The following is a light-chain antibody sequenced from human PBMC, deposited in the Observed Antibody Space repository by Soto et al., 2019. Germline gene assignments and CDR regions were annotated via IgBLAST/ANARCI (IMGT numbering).Light chain of an antibody. V-gene: IGKV1-5*03. CDR1: QSISSW. CDR2: KAS. J-gene: IGKJ1*01. Sequence: DLQMTQSPSTLSASVGDRVTITCRASQSISSWLAWYQQKPGKAPKLLIYKASSLESGVPSRFSGSGSGTEFTLTISSLQPDDFATYYCQQDNTYPVTFGQGTKVEIK. CDR3: QQDNTYPVT.